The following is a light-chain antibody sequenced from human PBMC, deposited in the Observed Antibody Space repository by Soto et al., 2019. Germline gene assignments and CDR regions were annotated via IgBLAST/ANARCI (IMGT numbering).Light chain of an antibody. Sequence: DIPMTQSPSAMSASVGDRVTITCRASQGISKYLAWFQQRPGKVPRRLVYAASSLQSGVPSRFSGSGSGTEFTLAISSLQPEDFVTYYCLQHTSYPWSFGQGTKVEI. CDR3: LQHTSYPWS. CDR1: QGISKY. CDR2: AAS. V-gene: IGKV1-17*03. J-gene: IGKJ1*01.